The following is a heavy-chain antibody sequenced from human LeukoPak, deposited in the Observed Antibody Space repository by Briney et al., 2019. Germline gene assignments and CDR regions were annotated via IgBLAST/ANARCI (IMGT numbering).Heavy chain of an antibody. J-gene: IGHJ4*02. CDR1: GFTFSSYA. Sequence: GGSLRLSCAASGFTFSSYAMSWVRQAPGKGLEWVSAISGSGGSTDYADSVKGRFTISRDNSKNTLYLQMNSLRAEDTAIYYCARESYCGGDCYGPFDYWGQGTLVTVSS. CDR3: ARESYCGGDCYGPFDY. V-gene: IGHV3-23*01. D-gene: IGHD2-21*02. CDR2: ISGSGGST.